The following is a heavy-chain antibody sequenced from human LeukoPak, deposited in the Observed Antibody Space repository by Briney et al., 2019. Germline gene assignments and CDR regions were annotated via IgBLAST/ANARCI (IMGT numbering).Heavy chain of an antibody. V-gene: IGHV4-39*01. CDR3: ATHGPAVAGGFDP. J-gene: IGHJ5*02. CDR1: GGSITTNDCY. D-gene: IGHD6-19*01. Sequence: SETLSLTCTVSGGSITTNDCYWGWIRQPPGKGLEWIGTIYYTGDTYYNPSLKSRVTISVDTSKNQFSLKWNSMTAADTAVYYCATHGPAVAGGFDPWGRGALVTVSS. CDR2: IYYTGDT.